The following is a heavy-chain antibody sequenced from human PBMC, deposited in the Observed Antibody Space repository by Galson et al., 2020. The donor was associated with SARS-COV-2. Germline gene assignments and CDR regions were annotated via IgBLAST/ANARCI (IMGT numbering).Heavy chain of an antibody. Sequence: SETLSLTCTASGGSIISCSLYWVRIRQPPGKGLDSIVTVNFRGSTFYNPSLSGRVTMFVDTSKNQFSMKLTSVTSADTAVYFCARRDSSGYYQHLYYLDYWGHGALVSVSS. J-gene: IGHJ4*01. CDR3: ARRDSSGYYQHLYYLDY. V-gene: IGHV4-39*01. CDR2: VNFRGST. D-gene: IGHD3-22*01. CDR1: GGSIISCSLY.